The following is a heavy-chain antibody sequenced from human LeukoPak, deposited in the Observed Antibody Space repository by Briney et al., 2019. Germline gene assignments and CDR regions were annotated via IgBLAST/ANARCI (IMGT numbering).Heavy chain of an antibody. Sequence: SETLSLTCAVYGGSFSGYYWSWIRQPPGKGLEWIGEINHSGSTNYNPSLKSRVTISVDTSKNQFSLKLSSVTAADTAVYYCARVRRVWFGSLFDYWGQGTLVTVSS. CDR2: INHSGST. D-gene: IGHD3-10*01. J-gene: IGHJ4*02. V-gene: IGHV4-34*01. CDR3: ARVRRVWFGSLFDY. CDR1: GGSFSGYY.